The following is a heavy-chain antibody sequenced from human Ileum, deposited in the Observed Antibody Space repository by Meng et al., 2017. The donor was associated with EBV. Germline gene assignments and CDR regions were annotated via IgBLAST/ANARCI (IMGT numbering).Heavy chain of an antibody. Sequence: VHQQSCGPGLVKPSQTLVLTCTVSGGSIISMNYYWSRIRQHPGKCMAWSGHIYNSGRTDYNPSLKSRITISVDTSKNQFYLKLSSVTAADTAVYYCARGQKGYFDLWGRGTLVTVFS. V-gene: IGHV4-30-4*01. CDR2: IYNSGRT. CDR3: ARGQKGYFDL. CDR1: GGSIISMNYY. J-gene: IGHJ2*01.